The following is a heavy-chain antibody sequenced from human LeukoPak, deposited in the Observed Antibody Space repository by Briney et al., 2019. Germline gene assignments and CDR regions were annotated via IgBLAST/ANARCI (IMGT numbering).Heavy chain of an antibody. V-gene: IGHV3-23*01. D-gene: IGHD2-15*01. J-gene: IGHJ4*02. CDR1: GLTLSGSA. CDR3: AKVLVLVSANRYYFDY. CDR2: ISGSGNST. Sequence: GGPLRLSCAASGLTLSGSAMSWVRQAPGKGLEWVSLISGSGNSTYYADSVKGRFTISRDNSKSTLYLQMNSLRAEDTAVYYCAKVLVLVSANRYYFDYWGQGTLVTVSS.